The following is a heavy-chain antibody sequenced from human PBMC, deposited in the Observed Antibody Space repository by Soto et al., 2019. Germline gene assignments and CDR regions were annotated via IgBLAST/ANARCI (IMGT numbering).Heavy chain of an antibody. D-gene: IGHD3-10*01. CDR2: ISGSGGST. CDR3: AKDLPSMVRGSIRDYYYYMDV. V-gene: IGHV3-23*01. Sequence: GGSLRLSCAASGFTFSSYAMSWVRQAPGKGLEWVSAISGSGGSTYYADSVKGRFTISRDNSKNTLYLQMNSLRAEDTAVYYCAKDLPSMVRGSIRDYYYYMDVWGKGTTVTVSS. J-gene: IGHJ6*03. CDR1: GFTFSSYA.